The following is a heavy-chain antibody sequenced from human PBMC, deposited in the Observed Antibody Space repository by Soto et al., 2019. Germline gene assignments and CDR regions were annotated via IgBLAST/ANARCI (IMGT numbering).Heavy chain of an antibody. J-gene: IGHJ4*02. CDR2: IYYSGST. CDR1: GGSISSGGYY. V-gene: IGHV4-31*03. D-gene: IGHD3-22*01. Sequence: PSETLSLTCTVSGGSISSGGYYWSWIRQHPGKGLEWIGYIYYSGSTYYNPSLKSRVTISVDTSKNQFSLKLSSVTAADTAVYYCARGPHTPYDSSGYYYGPWGQGTLVTVSS. CDR3: ARGPHTPYDSSGYYYGP.